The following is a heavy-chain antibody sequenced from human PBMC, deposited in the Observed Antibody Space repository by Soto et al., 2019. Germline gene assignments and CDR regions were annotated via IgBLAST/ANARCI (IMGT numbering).Heavy chain of an antibody. CDR1: GGSIRSGDYY. J-gene: IGHJ6*02. V-gene: IGHV4-30-4*01. CDR2: IYYSGST. D-gene: IGHD3-3*01. CDR3: ARDNILGILYGGMDV. Sequence: SETLSLTCTVSGGSIRSGDYYWRWIRQPPGKGLEWIGYIYYSGSTYYNPSLKSRVTISVDTSKNQFSLKLSSVTAADTAVYYCARDNILGILYGGMDVWGQGTTVS.